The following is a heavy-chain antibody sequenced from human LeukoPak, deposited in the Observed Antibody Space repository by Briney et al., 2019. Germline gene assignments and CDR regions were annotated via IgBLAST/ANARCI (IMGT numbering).Heavy chain of an antibody. CDR1: GFTFSSYS. V-gene: IGHV3-48*04. J-gene: IGHJ6*02. CDR3: ARGGYDGWILTGYYHYYYGMDV. CDR2: ISSSSSTI. D-gene: IGHD3-9*01. Sequence: GGSLRLSCAASGFTFSSYSMNWVRQAPGKGLEWVSYISSSSSTIYYADSVKGRFTISRDNAKNSLYLQMNSLRAEDTAVYYCARGGYDGWILTGYYHYYYGMDVWGQGTTVTVSS.